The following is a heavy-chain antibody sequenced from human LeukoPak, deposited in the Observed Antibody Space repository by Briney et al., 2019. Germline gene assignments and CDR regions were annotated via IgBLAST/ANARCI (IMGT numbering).Heavy chain of an antibody. V-gene: IGHV3-30*04. CDR2: IAYDGDNK. Sequence: AGGSLRLSCAASGFTFSDYSMHWVRQTPGKGLEWVALIAYDGDNKYYADSVKGRFTISRDNSKNTLFLQMNSLRAEDTAVYYCARGGQYDTSGYYPIDYWGQGTLVTVSS. CDR3: ARGGQYDTSGYYPIDY. J-gene: IGHJ4*02. CDR1: GFTFSDYS. D-gene: IGHD3-22*01.